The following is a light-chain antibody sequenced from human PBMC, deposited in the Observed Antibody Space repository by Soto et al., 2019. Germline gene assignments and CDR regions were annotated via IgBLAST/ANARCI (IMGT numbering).Light chain of an antibody. CDR2: DAS. CDR3: QHRSAWPRT. J-gene: IGKJ4*01. Sequence: EIVLTQSRATLSLSPGERATLSCRASQSVDYYLAWYQQKPGQAPRLLIYDASNRATGIPARFSGSGSGTDFTLTISSLEPEDFAIYYCQHRSAWPRTFGGGTKVDIK. V-gene: IGKV3-11*01. CDR1: QSVDYY.